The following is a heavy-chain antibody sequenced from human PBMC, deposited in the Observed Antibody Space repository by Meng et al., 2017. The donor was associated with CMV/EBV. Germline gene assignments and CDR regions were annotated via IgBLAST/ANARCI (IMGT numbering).Heavy chain of an antibody. CDR1: GGSVSSGSYY. D-gene: IGHD3-3*01. CDR2: IYYSGST. Sequence: GSLRLSCTVSGGSVSSGSYYWSWIRRPPGKGLEWIGYIYYSGSTNYNPSLKSRVTISVDTSKNQFSLKLSSVTAADTAVYYCARAATIFEYYGMDVWGQGTTVTVSS. CDR3: ARAATIFEYYGMDV. J-gene: IGHJ6*02. V-gene: IGHV4-61*01.